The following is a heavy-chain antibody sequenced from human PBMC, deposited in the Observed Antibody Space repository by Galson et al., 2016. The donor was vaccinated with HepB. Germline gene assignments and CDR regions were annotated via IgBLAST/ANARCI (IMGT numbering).Heavy chain of an antibody. CDR3: AKESGYYGSGSYSDY. CDR1: GFIFSSCA. J-gene: IGHJ4*02. D-gene: IGHD3-10*01. Sequence: LRLSCAASGFIFSSCAMSWVRQAPGKGLEWVSVISGSGGSTYYADSVKGRFTISRDNSKNTLYLQMNSLRAEDTAVYYCAKESGYYGSGSYSDYWGQGTLVTVSS. V-gene: IGHV3-23*01. CDR2: ISGSGGST.